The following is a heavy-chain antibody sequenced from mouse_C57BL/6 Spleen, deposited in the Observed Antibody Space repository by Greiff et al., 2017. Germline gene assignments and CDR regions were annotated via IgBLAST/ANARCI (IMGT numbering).Heavy chain of an antibody. V-gene: IGHV1-69*01. CDR3: ARRGIITTVVAYCFDY. D-gene: IGHD1-1*01. J-gene: IGHJ2*01. Sequence: VQLQQSGAELVMPGASVKLSCKASGYTFTSYWMHWVKQRPGQGLEWIGEIDPSDSYTNYNQKFKGKSTLTVDKSSSTAYMQLSSLTSEDSAVYYCARRGIITTVVAYCFDYWGQGTTLTVSS. CDR1: GYTFTSYW. CDR2: IDPSDSYT.